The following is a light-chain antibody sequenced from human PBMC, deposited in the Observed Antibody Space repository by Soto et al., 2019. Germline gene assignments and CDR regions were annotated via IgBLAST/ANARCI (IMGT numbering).Light chain of an antibody. CDR1: QSVSSSY. Sequence: EIVLTQSPGTLSLSPGERATLSCMASQSVSSSYLAWYQQKPCQAPRLLIYGASSRATGIPDRFSGSGSGPDCTLTISRLEPEDLAVYYCQQYGSSLRTFGQGTKLEI. CDR3: QQYGSSLRT. CDR2: GAS. J-gene: IGKJ1*01. V-gene: IGKV3-20*01.